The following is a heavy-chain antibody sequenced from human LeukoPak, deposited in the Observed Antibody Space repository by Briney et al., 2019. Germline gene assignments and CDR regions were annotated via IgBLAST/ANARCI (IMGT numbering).Heavy chain of an antibody. D-gene: IGHD1-26*01. CDR1: AAPITSYY. CDR3: ARGGSIVGATPHDAFEI. V-gene: IGHV4-59*01. Sequence: PSETLSLTCTVSAAPITSYYWSWIRQPPGKGLEWIGYIYYSGSTNYNPSLKSRVAISVDTSKNQVSLRLSSVTAADTAVYYCARGGSIVGATPHDAFEIWGQGTVVTVS. CDR2: IYYSGST. J-gene: IGHJ3*02.